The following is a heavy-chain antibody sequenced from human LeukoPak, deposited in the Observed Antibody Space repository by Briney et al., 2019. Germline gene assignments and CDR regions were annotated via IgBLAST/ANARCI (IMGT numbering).Heavy chain of an antibody. CDR1: GFTFSSYA. CDR2: ISYDGSNK. CDR3: ARDCIAVAGCFDY. V-gene: IGHV3-30*04. Sequence: GGSLRLSRAASGFTFSSYAMHWVRQAPGKGRGWGAVISYDGSNKYYADSVKGRFTISRNNSKNTLYLQMTSLRAEDTAVYYCARDCIAVAGCFDYWGQGTLVTVSS. D-gene: IGHD6-19*01. J-gene: IGHJ4*02.